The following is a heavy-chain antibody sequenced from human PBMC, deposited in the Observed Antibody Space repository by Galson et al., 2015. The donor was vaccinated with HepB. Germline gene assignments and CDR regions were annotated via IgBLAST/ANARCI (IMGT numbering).Heavy chain of an antibody. Sequence: SLRLSCAVSGFTFSSYGMHWVRQAPGKGLEWVAVIWYDGSNKYYADSVKGRFTISRDNSKNTLYLQMNSLRAEDTAVYYCARAPPLPTYYYDSSGQTDAFDIWGQGTMVTVSS. CDR2: IWYDGSNK. V-gene: IGHV3-33*01. CDR3: ARAPPLPTYYYDSSGQTDAFDI. CDR1: GFTFSSYG. D-gene: IGHD3-22*01. J-gene: IGHJ3*02.